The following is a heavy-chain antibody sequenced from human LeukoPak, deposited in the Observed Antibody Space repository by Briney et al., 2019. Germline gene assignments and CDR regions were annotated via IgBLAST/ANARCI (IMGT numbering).Heavy chain of an antibody. CDR3: ARGRRADY. CDR1: GSSSGHF. J-gene: IGHJ4*02. Sequence: SETLSLTCALYGSSSGHFWSWIRQPPGKRLEWIGEIGHSGATNYNPSLNSRVTISIDTSKNQFSLKLSSVTAADTAVYYCARGRRADYWGQGTLVTVSS. CDR2: IGHSGAT. V-gene: IGHV4-34*01.